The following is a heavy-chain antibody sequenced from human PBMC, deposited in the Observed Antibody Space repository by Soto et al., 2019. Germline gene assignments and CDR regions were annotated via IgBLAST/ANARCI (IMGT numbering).Heavy chain of an antibody. D-gene: IGHD2-15*01. V-gene: IGHV4-31*03. Sequence: QVQLQESGPGLVKPSQTLSLTCTVSGGSISSGGYYWSWIRQHPGKGLEWIGYIYYSGSTYYNPSLKSRVTISVDTSKNQFSLKLSSVAAADTAVYYCARESTNCSGGSCYSGAFDIWGQGTMVTVSS. CDR1: GGSISSGGYY. J-gene: IGHJ3*02. CDR2: IYYSGST. CDR3: ARESTNCSGGSCYSGAFDI.